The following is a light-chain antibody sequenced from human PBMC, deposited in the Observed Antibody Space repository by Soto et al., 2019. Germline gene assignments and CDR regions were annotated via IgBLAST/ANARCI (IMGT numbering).Light chain of an antibody. CDR3: QQRSNWPPFT. J-gene: IGKJ3*01. CDR2: DAS. V-gene: IGKV3-11*01. Sequence: EIVLTQSPATLSLSPGERATLSCRASQSVSSYLAWYQQKPGQAPRLLIYDASNRATGIPARLSGSGSGTDFTLTISSLAPEDFAVYYCQQRSNWPPFTFGPGTKVDIK. CDR1: QSVSSY.